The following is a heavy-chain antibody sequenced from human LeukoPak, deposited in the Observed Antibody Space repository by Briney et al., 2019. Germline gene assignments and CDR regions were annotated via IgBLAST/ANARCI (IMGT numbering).Heavy chain of an antibody. CDR2: ISYDGSIK. J-gene: IGHJ4*02. CDR1: GFTFSSYG. V-gene: IGHV3-30*18. CDR3: AKGPLPTVTSPMDY. Sequence: PGGSLRLSCAASGFTFSSYGMHWVRQAPGKGLEWVAGISYDGSIKNYPDSVKGRFTISRDNSKNTLYLQMNSLRAEDTAVYYCAKGPLPTVTSPMDYWGQGTLVTVSS. D-gene: IGHD4-17*01.